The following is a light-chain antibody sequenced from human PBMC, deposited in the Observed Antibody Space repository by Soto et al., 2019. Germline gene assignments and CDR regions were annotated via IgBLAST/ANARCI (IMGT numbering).Light chain of an antibody. V-gene: IGKV3-15*01. CDR1: QSVNSN. CDR3: QQYNNWPRGT. Sequence: EIVMTQSPATLSVSPGERATLSCRASQSVNSNLAWYQQKPGQAPRLLIYGASTRATGIPARFSGSGSGTEFTLPISGLQSEDFAVYYCQQYNNWPRGTFGQGTKVEIK. J-gene: IGKJ1*01. CDR2: GAS.